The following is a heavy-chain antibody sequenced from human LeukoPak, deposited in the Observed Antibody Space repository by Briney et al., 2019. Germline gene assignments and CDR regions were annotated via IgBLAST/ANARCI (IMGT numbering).Heavy chain of an antibody. CDR1: GGSISSYY. J-gene: IGHJ4*02. D-gene: IGHD3-10*01. CDR2: ISYSGST. Sequence: PSETLSLTCTVSGGSISSYYWSWIRQPPGKGLEWIGYISYSGSTNYNPSLKSRVTISVDTSRNQFSLKLTYVTAADTAVYYCARDRMGVRAFDYWGQGTLVTVSS. V-gene: IGHV4-59*12. CDR3: ARDRMGVRAFDY.